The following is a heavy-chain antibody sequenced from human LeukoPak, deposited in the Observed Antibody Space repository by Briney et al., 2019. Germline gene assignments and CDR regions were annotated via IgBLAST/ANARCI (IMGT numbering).Heavy chain of an antibody. V-gene: IGHV4-34*01. CDR1: GGSFSGYY. CDR2: INHSGST. J-gene: IGHJ6*03. Sequence: SETLSLTCAVYGGSFSGYYWSWIRQPPGKGLEWIGEINHSGSTNYNPALKSRVTISVGTSKNQFSLKLSSVTAADTAVYYCARAPPSPYIYYGSGSYYYYMDVWGKGTTVTLSS. D-gene: IGHD3-10*01. CDR3: ARAPPSPYIYYGSGSYYYYMDV.